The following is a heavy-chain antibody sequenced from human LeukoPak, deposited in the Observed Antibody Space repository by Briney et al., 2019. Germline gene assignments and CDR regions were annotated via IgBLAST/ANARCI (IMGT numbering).Heavy chain of an antibody. Sequence: SGTLSLTCAVSGGSISSSNWWSWVRQPPGKGLEWIGEIYHSGSTNYNPSLKSRVTISVDKSKNQFSLKLSSVTAADTAVYYCARHGSRYSMALDYWGQGTLVTVSS. J-gene: IGHJ4*02. CDR3: ARHGSRYSMALDY. CDR2: IYHSGST. CDR1: GGSISSSNW. D-gene: IGHD3-10*01. V-gene: IGHV4-4*02.